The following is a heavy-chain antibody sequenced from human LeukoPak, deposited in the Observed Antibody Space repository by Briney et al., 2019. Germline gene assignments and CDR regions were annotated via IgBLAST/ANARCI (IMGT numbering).Heavy chain of an antibody. Sequence: GGSLRLSCAASGFTFSSYAMGWVRQAPGKGLEWVSAISGSGGSTYYADSVKGRFTISRDNSKNTLYLQMDSLRAEDTAVYYCARDRAWNYFDYWGQGTLVTVSS. CDR3: ARDRAWNYFDY. CDR2: ISGSGGST. V-gene: IGHV3-23*01. J-gene: IGHJ4*02. D-gene: IGHD3-3*01. CDR1: GFTFSSYA.